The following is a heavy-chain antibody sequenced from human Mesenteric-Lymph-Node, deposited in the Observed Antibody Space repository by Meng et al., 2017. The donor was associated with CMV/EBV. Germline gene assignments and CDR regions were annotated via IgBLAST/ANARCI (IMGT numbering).Heavy chain of an antibody. CDR2: ISITSTYI. D-gene: IGHD2-2*01. CDR3: ARDMRGYCSSTSCYFGFFDY. CDR1: GFSFSTYS. V-gene: IGHV3-21*01. Sequence: GESLKISCAASGFSFSTYSMNWVRQAPGKGLEWVSSISITSTYIYYADSVKGRFTISRDNAKNSLHLQMNSLRAEDTAVYYCARDMRGYCSSTSCYFGFFDYWGQGTLVTVSS. J-gene: IGHJ4*02.